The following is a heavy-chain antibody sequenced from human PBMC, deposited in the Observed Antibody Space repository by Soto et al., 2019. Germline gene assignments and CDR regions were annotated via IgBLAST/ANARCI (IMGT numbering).Heavy chain of an antibody. CDR1: GGSISSYY. J-gene: IGHJ4*02. Sequence: PSETLSLTCPVSGGSISSYYWSWIRQPPGKGLEWIGYIYYSGSTNYNPSLKSRVTISVDKSKNQFSLKLSSVTAADTAVYYCAREKVRAGFDYWGQGTLVTVSS. CDR3: AREKVRAGFDY. D-gene: IGHD3-10*01. V-gene: IGHV4-59*12. CDR2: IYYSGST.